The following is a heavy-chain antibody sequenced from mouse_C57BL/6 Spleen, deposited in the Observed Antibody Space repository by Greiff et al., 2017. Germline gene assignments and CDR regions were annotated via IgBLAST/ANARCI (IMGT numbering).Heavy chain of an antibody. J-gene: IGHJ2*01. D-gene: IGHD1-1*01. V-gene: IGHV5-12-2*01. CDR1: GFTFSSYT. CDR3: ARHDYYGSSYYFDY. Sequence: EVKLVESGGGLVQPGGSLKLSCAASGFTFSSYTMSWVRQTPEKRLEWVAYISNGGGSTYYPDTVEGRFTISRDNAKNTLYLQMSSLKSEDTAMYYCARHDYYGSSYYFDYWGQGTTLTVSS. CDR2: ISNGGGST.